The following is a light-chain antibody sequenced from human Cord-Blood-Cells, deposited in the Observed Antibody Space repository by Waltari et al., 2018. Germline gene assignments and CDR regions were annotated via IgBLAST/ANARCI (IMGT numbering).Light chain of an antibody. J-gene: IGKJ2*01. CDR3: QQSYSTPYT. CDR2: AAS. Sequence: DIQMTQYPSSLSASVGDRVTITCRASQSISSYLNWYQQKPGKAPKLLIYAASSLQSGVPSRCSGSGSGTEFTLTISSLQPEDFATYYCQQSYSTPYTFGQGTKLEIK. CDR1: QSISSY. V-gene: IGKV1-39*01.